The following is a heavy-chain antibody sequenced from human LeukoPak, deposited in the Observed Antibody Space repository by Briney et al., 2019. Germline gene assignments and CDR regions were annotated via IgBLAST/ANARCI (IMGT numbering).Heavy chain of an antibody. J-gene: IGHJ4*02. Sequence: ASVKVSCKASGYPFTKFYMHWVRQAPGHGLEWMGLMSPNGDSTLYSQKFQGRVTMTRDTSTSTDYMELSSLRSEDTAVYYCARERGPAPGTHFFDSRGQGSLVTVSS. CDR2: MSPNGDST. CDR1: GYPFTKFY. CDR3: ARERGPAPGTHFFDS. V-gene: IGHV1-46*01. D-gene: IGHD6-13*01.